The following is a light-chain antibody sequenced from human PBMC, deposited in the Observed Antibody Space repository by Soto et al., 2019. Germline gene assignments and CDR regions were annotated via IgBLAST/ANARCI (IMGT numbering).Light chain of an antibody. CDR2: EVD. V-gene: IGLV2-14*01. CDR1: SNDIGAHYY. Sequence: QSALTQPASVSGSLGQSITISCTGTSNDIGAHYYVSWSQHHPGKAPKLIIFEVDRRHSGVSGRFSCSKSANTASLIISWLQPEDEADYYYNSYTTSGTLGGVFGGVTKLTVL. J-gene: IGLJ2*01. CDR3: NSYTTSGTLGGV.